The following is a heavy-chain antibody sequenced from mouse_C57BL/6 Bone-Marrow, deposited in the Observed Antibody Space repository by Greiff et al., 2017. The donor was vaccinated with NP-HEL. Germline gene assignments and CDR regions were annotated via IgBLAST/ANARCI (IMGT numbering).Heavy chain of an antibody. CDR1: GYTFTDYE. CDR3: TRRGGYHPYWYFDV. J-gene: IGHJ1*03. Sequence: QVQLKESGAELVRPGASVTLSCKASGYTFTDYEMHWVKQTPVHGLEWIGAIDPETGGTAYNQKFKGKAILTADKSSSTAYMELRSLTSEDSAVDYCTRRGGYHPYWYFDVWGTGTTVTVSS. D-gene: IGHD2-2*01. CDR2: IDPETGGT. V-gene: IGHV1-15*01.